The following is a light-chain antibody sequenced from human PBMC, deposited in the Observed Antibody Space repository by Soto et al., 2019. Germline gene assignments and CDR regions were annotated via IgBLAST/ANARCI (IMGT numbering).Light chain of an antibody. J-gene: IGLJ1*01. Sequence: QSALTQPASVSGSPGQSITISCTGTSSDVGGYNYVSWYQSHPGEAPKLIIYDVSNRPSGVSDRFSGSKSGNTASLTISGLQAEDEADYHCSSYTSSISYVFGTGTKVTVL. CDR3: SSYTSSISYV. V-gene: IGLV2-14*03. CDR1: SSDVGGYNY. CDR2: DVS.